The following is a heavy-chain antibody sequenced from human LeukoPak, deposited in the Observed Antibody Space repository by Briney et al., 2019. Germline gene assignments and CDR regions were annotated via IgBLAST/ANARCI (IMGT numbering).Heavy chain of an antibody. CDR2: IIPILGIA. J-gene: IGHJ4*02. CDR3: AVLYYFDY. Sequence: GASVTVSCKASGGTFSSYAISWVRQAPGQGLEWMGRIIPILGIANYAQKFQGRVTITADKSTSTAYMELRSLRSDDTAVYYCAVLYYFDYWGQGTLVTVSS. D-gene: IGHD2-2*01. CDR1: GGTFSSYA. V-gene: IGHV1-69*04.